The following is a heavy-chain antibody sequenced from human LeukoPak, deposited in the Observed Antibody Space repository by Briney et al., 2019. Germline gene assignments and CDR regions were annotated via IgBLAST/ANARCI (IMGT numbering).Heavy chain of an antibody. Sequence: ASVKVSCKVSGYTLTELSMHCVRQAPGKGLEWMGGFDPEDGETIYAQKFQGRVTMTEDTSTDTAYMELSSLRSEDTAVYYCATSRYSSSWYPYYGMDVWGQGTTVTVSS. CDR2: FDPEDGET. V-gene: IGHV1-24*01. D-gene: IGHD6-13*01. J-gene: IGHJ6*02. CDR3: ATSRYSSSWYPYYGMDV. CDR1: GYTLTELS.